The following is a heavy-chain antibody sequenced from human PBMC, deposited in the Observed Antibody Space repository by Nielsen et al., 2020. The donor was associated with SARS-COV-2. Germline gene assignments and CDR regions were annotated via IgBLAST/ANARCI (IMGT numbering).Heavy chain of an antibody. D-gene: IGHD2-2*01. Sequence: WIRQPPGKGLEWIGYIYYSGSTNYNPSLKSRVTISVDTSKNQFSLKLSSVTAADTAVYYCARDYCSSTSCYDAFDIWGQGTMVTVSS. V-gene: IGHV4-59*12. J-gene: IGHJ3*02. CDR3: ARDYCSSTSCYDAFDI. CDR2: IYYSGST.